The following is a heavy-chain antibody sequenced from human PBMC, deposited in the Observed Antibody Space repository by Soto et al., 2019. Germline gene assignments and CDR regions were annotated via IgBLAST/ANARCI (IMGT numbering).Heavy chain of an antibody. CDR2: IYYSGST. Sequence: QLQLQESGPGLVKPSETLSLTCTVSGGSISSSSYYWGWIRQPPGKGLEWIGSIYYSGSTYYNPSLKSRVTISVDTSKNQFSLKLSSVTAADTAVYYCARQLPPAVTTKHDPNYYYYYGMDVWGQGTTVTVSS. V-gene: IGHV4-39*01. CDR1: GGSISSSSYY. D-gene: IGHD4-17*01. CDR3: ARQLPPAVTTKHDPNYYYYYGMDV. J-gene: IGHJ6*02.